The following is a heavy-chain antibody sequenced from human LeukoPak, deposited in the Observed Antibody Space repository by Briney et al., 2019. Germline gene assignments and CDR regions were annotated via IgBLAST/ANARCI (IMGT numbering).Heavy chain of an antibody. D-gene: IGHD1-26*01. J-gene: IGHJ4*02. CDR1: GFTVSSNY. CDR2: IYSGGTT. V-gene: IGHV3-53*01. CDR3: ARDRLGKGRELLRGDFDY. Sequence: GGSLRLSCAASGFTVSSNYMSWVRQAPGKGLEWVSVIYSGGTTYYVDSVKGRFTISRDESKNTLYLQMNSLRAEDTAVYYCARDRLGKGRELLRGDFDYWGQGTLVTVSS.